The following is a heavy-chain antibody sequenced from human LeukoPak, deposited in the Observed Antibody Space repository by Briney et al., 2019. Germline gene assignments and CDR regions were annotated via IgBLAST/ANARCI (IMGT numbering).Heavy chain of an antibody. CDR2: ISYDGTNK. V-gene: IGHV3-30-3*01. CDR3: ARDLHQYCSSTSCYVGDS. Sequence: GGSLRLSGGASGFTFGSYAMHWVRQAPGKGLEGWAVISYDGTNKYYADSVKGRFTISRDNSKNTLYLQVNNLKPEDTAVYYCARDLHQYCSSTSCYVGDSWGQGNLVTVSS. J-gene: IGHJ4*02. D-gene: IGHD2-2*01. CDR1: GFTFGSYA.